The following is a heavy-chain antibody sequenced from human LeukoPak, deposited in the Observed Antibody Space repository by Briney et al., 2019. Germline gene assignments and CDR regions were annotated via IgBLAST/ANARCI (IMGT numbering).Heavy chain of an antibody. D-gene: IGHD2-2*01. CDR3: ARDRYCSSTSCYYYYYMDV. J-gene: IGHJ6*03. CDR2: FHNSGTS. CDR1: DDSISDYY. Sequence: KTSETLSLTCTVSDDSISDYYRGWIRQPPGKGLEWIGYFHNSGTSTYNPSLKSRVTISADTSKNQFSLKLSSVTAADTAVYYCARDRYCSSTSCYYYYYMDVWGKGTTVTVSS. V-gene: IGHV4-59*01.